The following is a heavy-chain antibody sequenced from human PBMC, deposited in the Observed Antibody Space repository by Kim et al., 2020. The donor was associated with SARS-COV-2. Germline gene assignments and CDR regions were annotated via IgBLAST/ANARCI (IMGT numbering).Heavy chain of an antibody. CDR2: IIPIFGTA. D-gene: IGHD3-10*01. J-gene: IGHJ6*02. CDR1: GGTFSSYA. V-gene: IGHV1-69*13. Sequence: SVKVSCKASGGTFSSYAISWVRQAPGQGLEWMGGIIPIFGTANYAQKFQGRVTITADESTSTAYMELSSLRSEDTAVYYCARGESFTMEFRGYYYGMDVWGQGTTVTVSS. CDR3: ARGESFTMEFRGYYYGMDV.